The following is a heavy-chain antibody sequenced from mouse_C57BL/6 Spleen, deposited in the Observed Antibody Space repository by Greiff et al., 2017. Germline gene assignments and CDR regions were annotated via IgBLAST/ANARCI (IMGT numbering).Heavy chain of an antibody. V-gene: IGHV1-82*01. J-gene: IGHJ3*01. CDR3: ARSDSSGYLLFAY. D-gene: IGHD3-2*02. CDR2: IYPGDGGT. Sequence: QVQLQQSGPELVKPGASVKISCKASGYAFSSSWMNWVKQRPGKGLEWIGRIYPGDGGTNYNGKFKGKATLTADKSSSTAYMQLSSLTSEDSAVYFCARSDSSGYLLFAYWGQGTLVTVSA. CDR1: GYAFSSSW.